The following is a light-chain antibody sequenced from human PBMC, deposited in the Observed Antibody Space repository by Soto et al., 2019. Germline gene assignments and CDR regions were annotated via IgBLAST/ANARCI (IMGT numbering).Light chain of an antibody. CDR2: GAS. CDR1: QSVSSSY. J-gene: IGKJ2*01. CDR3: QQYGSSPPYT. V-gene: IGKV3-20*01. Sequence: EIVLTHSPGTLSLSPWEIATLSCRASQSVSSSYLAWYQQKPGQAPRLLIYGASSRATGIPDRFSGSGSGTDFTLTISRLEPEDFAVYYCQQYGSSPPYTFGQGTKVDIK.